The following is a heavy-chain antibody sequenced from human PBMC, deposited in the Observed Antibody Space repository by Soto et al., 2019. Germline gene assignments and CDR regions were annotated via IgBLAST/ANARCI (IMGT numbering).Heavy chain of an antibody. Sequence: QVRLVQSGPEVKKPGASVKVSCKASGYTFTTFGISWVRQAPGQGLEWVGWISANNGNTKYSQKFQGRVSLTTETSASTAYMELRSLRSDDTAVYYCARGGYTYGYGLDYWGQGTLVTVSS. J-gene: IGHJ4*02. CDR3: ARGGYTYGYGLDY. D-gene: IGHD5-18*01. CDR1: GYTFTTFG. CDR2: ISANNGNT. V-gene: IGHV1-18*01.